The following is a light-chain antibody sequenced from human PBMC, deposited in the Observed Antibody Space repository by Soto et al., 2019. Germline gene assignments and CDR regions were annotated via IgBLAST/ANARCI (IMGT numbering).Light chain of an antibody. Sequence: EIVLTQSPATLSLSPGERATLSCRASQSLGYYLAWFQQKHGQAPRLLIYDTSNRASGIPDRFSGSGSGTDFTRTVSSLDPEDFAVYYCQQRRDWPLTFGGGTKVEIK. CDR3: QQRRDWPLT. J-gene: IGKJ4*01. CDR2: DTS. V-gene: IGKV3-11*01. CDR1: QSLGYY.